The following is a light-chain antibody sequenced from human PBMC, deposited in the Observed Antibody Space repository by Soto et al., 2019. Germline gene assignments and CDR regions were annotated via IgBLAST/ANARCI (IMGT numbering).Light chain of an antibody. CDR3: QQSYSTPVT. Sequence: DIQMTQSPSSLYASVGDRVTITCRASQSISNYLNWYQHKPGKAPRVLIYGASSLQSGVPSRFNGSGSGTEFTPTISSLQPEDFATYYCQQSYSTPVTFGGGTKVDIK. J-gene: IGKJ4*01. V-gene: IGKV1-39*01. CDR1: QSISNY. CDR2: GAS.